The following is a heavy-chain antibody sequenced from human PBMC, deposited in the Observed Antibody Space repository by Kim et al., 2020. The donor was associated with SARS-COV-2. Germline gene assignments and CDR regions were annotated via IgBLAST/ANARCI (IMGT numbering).Heavy chain of an antibody. CDR2: LSHDGSKK. CDR1: GFTFRSYG. J-gene: IGHJ6*02. Sequence: GGSLRLSCAASGFTFRSYGMHWVRQAPGKGLEWVAVLSHDGSKKYYADSVKGRFTISRDNSRNTVYLQMNSLRAEDTAVYYCAKDVRTFYYYALDVWGQG. D-gene: IGHD1-1*01. V-gene: IGHV3-30*18. CDR3: AKDVRTFYYYALDV.